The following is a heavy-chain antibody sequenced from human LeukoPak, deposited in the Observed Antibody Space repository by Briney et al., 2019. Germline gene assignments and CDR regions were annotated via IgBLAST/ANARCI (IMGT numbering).Heavy chain of an antibody. CDR3: ATEGFYY. CDR2: ISRSGDIT. V-gene: IGHV3-23*01. J-gene: IGHJ4*02. Sequence: HPGGSLRLSCAASGFTFSSYAMSWVRQAAGTGLEYVSGISRSGDITHYADSVKGRFTISRDNFKNTLYLQMNSLRADDTALYYCATEGFYYWGPGTLVTVSS. CDR1: GFTFSSYA.